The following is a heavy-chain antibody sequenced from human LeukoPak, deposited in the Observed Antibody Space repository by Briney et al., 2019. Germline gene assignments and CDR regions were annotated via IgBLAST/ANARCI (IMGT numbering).Heavy chain of an antibody. V-gene: IGHV4-38-2*02. Sequence: SETLSLTCTVSGYSISSGYYWGWIRQPPGKGLEWIGYIYYSGSTNYNPSLKSRVTISVDTSKNQFSLKLSSVTAADTAVYYCARSWGDCSSTSCPSPYYYYGMDVWGQGTTVTVSS. CDR1: GYSISSGYY. CDR3: ARSWGDCSSTSCPSPYYYYGMDV. CDR2: IYYSGST. D-gene: IGHD2-2*01. J-gene: IGHJ6*02.